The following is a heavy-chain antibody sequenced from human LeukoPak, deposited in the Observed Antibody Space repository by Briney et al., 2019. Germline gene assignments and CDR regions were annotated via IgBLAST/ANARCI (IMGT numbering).Heavy chain of an antibody. V-gene: IGHV4-59*01. D-gene: IGHD6-13*01. CDR2: IYYSGST. CDR3: ARGGQQLANWYFAL. J-gene: IGHJ2*01. Sequence: KPSETLSLTCTVSGGSISSYYWSWIRQPPGKGLEWIGYIYYSGSTNYNPSLKSRVTISVDTSKNQFSLKLSSVTAADTAVYYCARGGQQLANWYFALWGRGTLVTVSS. CDR1: GGSISSYY.